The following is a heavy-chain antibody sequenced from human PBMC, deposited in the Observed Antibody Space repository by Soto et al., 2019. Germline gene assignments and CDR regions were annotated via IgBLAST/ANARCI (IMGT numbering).Heavy chain of an antibody. Sequence: EVQLLESGGGLVQPGGSLRLSCAASGFTFSRYAMSWVRLAPGKGLEWVSAISGSDGGTYYADYVKGRFTVSRDSSKNTVYLQMNSLRAEDTDVYYCAKLLRPYDITGVDYWGQGSLVTVSS. CDR1: GFTFSRYA. J-gene: IGHJ4*02. V-gene: IGHV3-23*01. CDR3: AKLLRPYDITGVDY. CDR2: ISGSDGGT. D-gene: IGHD3-22*01.